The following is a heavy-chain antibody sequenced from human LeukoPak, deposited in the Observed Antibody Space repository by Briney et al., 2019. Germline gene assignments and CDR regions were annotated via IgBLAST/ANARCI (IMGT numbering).Heavy chain of an antibody. CDR1: GGSTSRHY. D-gene: IGHD1-26*01. CDR3: ARVSYNAGSFISGGWFDP. V-gene: IGHV4-4*07. CDR2: VHASGSP. J-gene: IGHJ5*02. Sequence: SETLSLTCDVSGGSTSRHYWAWIRLPAGKGLEWIGRVHASGSPDYSPSLKSRVTMLVDTSKNQVSLRLSSMTAADTAVYFCARVSYNAGSFISGGWFDPWGQGIRVTVSS.